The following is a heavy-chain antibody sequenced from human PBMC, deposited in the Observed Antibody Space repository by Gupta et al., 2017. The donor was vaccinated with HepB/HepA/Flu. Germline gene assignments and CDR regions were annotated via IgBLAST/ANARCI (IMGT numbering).Heavy chain of an antibody. D-gene: IGHD4-17*01. CDR1: GFTFSIYA. V-gene: IGHV3-23*01. CDR3: SRVPDDYGDDGAY. Sequence: VQLLQSGGGFVSPGGSLRLSGTASGFTFSIYAMTWVRQASGKGLEWVSSVNGRGDSPYYADSVKGRFTISRDNSKNTLFLQMNSLRVEDTAIYYCSRVPDDYGDDGAYWGQGTLVSVSS. J-gene: IGHJ4*02. CDR2: VNGRGDSP.